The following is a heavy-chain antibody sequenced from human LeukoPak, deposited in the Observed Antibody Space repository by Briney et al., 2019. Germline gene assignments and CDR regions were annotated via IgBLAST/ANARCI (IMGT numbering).Heavy chain of an antibody. Sequence: GGSVRLSCAASGFTFSSYSMIWVPQAPGKGLEWVSSISSSSSYIYYADSVKGRFTISRDNAKNSLYLQMNSLRAEDTAVYYCARAERVQQLVYYYYYMDVWGKGTTVTVSS. V-gene: IGHV3-21*01. CDR2: ISSSSSYI. CDR3: ARAERVQQLVYYYYYMDV. J-gene: IGHJ6*03. D-gene: IGHD6-6*01. CDR1: GFTFSSYS.